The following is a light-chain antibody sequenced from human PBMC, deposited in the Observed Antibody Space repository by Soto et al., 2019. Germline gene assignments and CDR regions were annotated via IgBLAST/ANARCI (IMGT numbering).Light chain of an antibody. CDR1: QGISSR. CDR2: AAS. CDR3: QQSNSFPLT. V-gene: IGKV1-12*01. J-gene: IGKJ4*01. Sequence: DIQMTQSPSSVSASVGDRVTITCRASQGISSRLAWYQQKPGKAPNLLIYAASSLQSVVPSRFSGSGSETDFTLTIGSLQPEDFATYYCQQSNSFPLTFGGGTKVEIK.